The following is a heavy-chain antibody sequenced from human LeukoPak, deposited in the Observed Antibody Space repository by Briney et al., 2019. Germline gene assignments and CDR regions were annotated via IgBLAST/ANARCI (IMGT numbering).Heavy chain of an antibody. CDR1: GFTFSSYS. Sequence: GGSLRLSCAASGFTFSSYSMNWVRQAPGKGLEWVSSISSSSSYIYYADSVKGRFTISRDSAKNSLYLQMNSLRAEDTAVYYCARDIDDTGFDYWGQGTLVTVSS. J-gene: IGHJ4*02. CDR3: ARDIDDTGFDY. V-gene: IGHV3-21*01. D-gene: IGHD3-22*01. CDR2: ISSSSSYI.